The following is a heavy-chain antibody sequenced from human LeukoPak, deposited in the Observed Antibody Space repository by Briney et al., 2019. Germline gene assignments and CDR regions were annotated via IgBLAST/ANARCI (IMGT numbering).Heavy chain of an antibody. CDR1: GGSISSSSYY. J-gene: IGHJ6*02. CDR3: ARRSVYYGMDV. Sequence: SETLSLTCTVSGGSISSSSYYWGWIRQPPGKGLEWIGSIYYSGSTYYNPSLKSRVTISVDTSKNQFSLKLSSVTAADTAVYYCARRSVYYGMDVWGQGTTVTVSS. CDR2: IYYSGST. V-gene: IGHV4-39*07.